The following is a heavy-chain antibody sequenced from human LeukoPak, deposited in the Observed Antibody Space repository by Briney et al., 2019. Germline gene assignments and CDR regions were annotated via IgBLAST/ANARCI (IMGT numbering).Heavy chain of an antibody. CDR2: IIPILGIA. V-gene: IGHV1-69*04. Sequence: SVKVSCKASGGTFSSYAISWVRQAPGQGLEWMGRIIPILGIANYAQKFQGRVTITADKSTSTSYMELSSMRSEDTAVYYCARGGYYDYVWGSYRFDYWGQGTLVTVSS. D-gene: IGHD3-16*02. CDR1: GGTFSSYA. CDR3: ARGGYYDYVWGSYRFDY. J-gene: IGHJ4*02.